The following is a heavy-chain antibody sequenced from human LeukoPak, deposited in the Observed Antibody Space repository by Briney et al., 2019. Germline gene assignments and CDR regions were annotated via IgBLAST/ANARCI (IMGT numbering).Heavy chain of an antibody. D-gene: IGHD3-22*01. CDR3: VKDLYYDNSGYFSGAFDY. J-gene: IGHJ4*02. CDR2: INSNGGRT. CDR1: GFTFKKYA. Sequence: GGSLRLSCSASGFTFKKYAMHWVRQAPGKGLEYVSAINSNGGRTYYADSVKGRFTISRDNSKNTLFLQMSSLRVEDTAVYYCVKDLYYDNSGYFSGAFDYWGQGTLVTVSS. V-gene: IGHV3-64D*06.